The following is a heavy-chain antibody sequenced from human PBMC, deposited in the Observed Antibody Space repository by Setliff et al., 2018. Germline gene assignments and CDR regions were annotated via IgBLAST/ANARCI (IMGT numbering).Heavy chain of an antibody. CDR1: GGSISSHY. CDR3: AKDIRPGGELPGDYYGMDV. J-gene: IGHJ6*02. V-gene: IGHV4-59*11. D-gene: IGHD1-26*01. Sequence: SETLSLTCTVSGGSISSHYWSWIRQPPGKGLEWIGYIYYGGSTNYNPSLNSRVAISVDTSENQFSLRLNSVTAADTALYYCAKDIRPGGELPGDYYGMDVWGQGTTVTVSS. CDR2: IYYGGST.